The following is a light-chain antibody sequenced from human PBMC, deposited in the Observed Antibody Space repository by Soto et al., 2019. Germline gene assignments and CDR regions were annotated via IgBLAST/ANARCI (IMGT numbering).Light chain of an antibody. V-gene: IGLV2-11*01. J-gene: IGLJ1*01. CDR1: SSGVGGYNY. CDR3: SSYAGSYTYV. Sequence: SALTQPRSVSGSPGQAVTISCTGTSSGVGGYNYASWYQQHPSKAPKLMIYNVSKRPSGVPARSSGSKSGNTASLTISGLQAEDEADYYCSSYAGSYTYVFGTGTKVTVL. CDR2: NVS.